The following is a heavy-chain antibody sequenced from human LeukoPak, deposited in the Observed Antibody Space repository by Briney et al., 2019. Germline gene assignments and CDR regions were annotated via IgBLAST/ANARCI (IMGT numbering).Heavy chain of an antibody. CDR2: IGTAGDT. Sequence: TGGSLRLSCAASGFTFSSYDMHWVRQATGKGLEWVSAIGTAGDTYYPGSVKGRFTISRENAKNSLYLQMNSLRAGDTAVYYCARGKGYGSGSDDNFDYWGQGTLVTVSS. CDR1: GFTFSSYD. V-gene: IGHV3-13*01. D-gene: IGHD3-10*01. CDR3: ARGKGYGSGSDDNFDY. J-gene: IGHJ4*02.